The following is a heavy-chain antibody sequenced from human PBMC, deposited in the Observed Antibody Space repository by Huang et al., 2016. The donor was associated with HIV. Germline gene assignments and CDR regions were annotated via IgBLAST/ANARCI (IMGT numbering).Heavy chain of an antibody. CDR2: ISSRSSYI. CDR1: GFTFSSYS. V-gene: IGHV3-21*01. D-gene: IGHD3-22*01. J-gene: IGHJ4*02. CDR3: ATAPPYYYDSSGYYYGQDY. Sequence: AGFTFSSYSMNWVRQAPGKGLEWVSSISSRSSYIYYADSVKGRFTISRDNAKNSLYLQMSRLRAEDTAVYYCATAPPYYYDSSGYYYGQDYWGQGTLVTVSS.